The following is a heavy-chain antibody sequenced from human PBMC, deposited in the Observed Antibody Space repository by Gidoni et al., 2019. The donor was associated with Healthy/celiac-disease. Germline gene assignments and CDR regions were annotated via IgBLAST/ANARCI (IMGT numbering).Heavy chain of an antibody. J-gene: IGHJ3*02. V-gene: IGHV3-33*01. D-gene: IGHD2-21*02. CDR1: GFTFSSYG. CDR2: IWYDGSNK. Sequence: QVQLVESGGGVVQPGRSLRLSCAASGFTFSSYGMHWVRQAPGKGLEWVAVIWYDGSNKYYADSVKGRFTISRDNSKNTLYLQMNSLRAEDTAVYYCARGYCGGDCYSFDAFDIWGQGTMVTVSS. CDR3: ARGYCGGDCYSFDAFDI.